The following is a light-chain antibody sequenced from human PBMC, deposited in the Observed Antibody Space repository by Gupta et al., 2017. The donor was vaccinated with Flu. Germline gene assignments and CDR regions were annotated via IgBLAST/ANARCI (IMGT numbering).Light chain of an antibody. V-gene: IGLV1-44*01. CDR1: SNVGRNV. CDR3: TTWDDSLKGLWV. Sequence: SNVGRNVVSWYQRLRGRAPKLLIYSYILRPSGVPDRFSGSKSGTSASLAISGLQSGGEANYYCTTWDDSLKGLWVFGGGTQLTVL. CDR2: SYI. J-gene: IGLJ3*02.